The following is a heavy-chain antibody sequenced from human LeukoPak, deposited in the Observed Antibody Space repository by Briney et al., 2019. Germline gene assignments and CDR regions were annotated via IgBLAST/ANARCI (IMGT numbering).Heavy chain of an antibody. V-gene: IGHV4-4*02. J-gene: IGHJ4*02. CDR1: GGSMRDNDW. CDR3: ARAYRAHQTFHSYHFFDF. D-gene: IGHD5-18*01. Sequence: SETLSLTCAVSGGSMRDNDWCNWVRQPPGKGLEWIGEIYYTGSTRYNASLKSRVNMSVDKSKNHFSLGLNSVTAADTAVYYCARAYRAHQTFHSYHFFDFWGRGTLVTVSS. CDR2: IYYTGST.